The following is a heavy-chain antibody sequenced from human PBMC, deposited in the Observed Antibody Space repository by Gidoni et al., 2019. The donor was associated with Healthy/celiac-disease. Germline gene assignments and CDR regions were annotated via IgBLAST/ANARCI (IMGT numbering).Heavy chain of an antibody. D-gene: IGHD4-17*01. CDR2: ISGIGGST. CDR1: GFTFSSYA. V-gene: IGHV3-23*01. CDR3: AKDQSAPQETTVVAYYFDY. J-gene: IGHJ4*02. Sequence: EVQLLESGGGLVQPGGSLRLSCAASGFTFSSYAMSWVRQAPGKGLDGVSAISGIGGSTYYADSVKGRFTISRDNSKNTLYLQMNSLRAEDTAVYYCAKDQSAPQETTVVAYYFDYWGQGTLVTVSS.